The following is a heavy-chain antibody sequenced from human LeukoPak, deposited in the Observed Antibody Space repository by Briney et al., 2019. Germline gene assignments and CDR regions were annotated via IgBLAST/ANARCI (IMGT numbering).Heavy chain of an antibody. D-gene: IGHD3-10*01. J-gene: IGHJ4*02. Sequence: GGSLTLSCAAYALSFSSYGIRWVRQPPGKGLEWVVYIKQDGSEKYYAACVKGRFTTARDNSKNSLYLQMNRLRAEDTAVYYCARWLGVDYYGSGRSGQFDYCRQGTLVTVSS. CDR1: ALSFSSYG. V-gene: IGHV3-7*01. CDR2: IKQDGSEK. CDR3: ARWLGVDYYGSGRSGQFDY.